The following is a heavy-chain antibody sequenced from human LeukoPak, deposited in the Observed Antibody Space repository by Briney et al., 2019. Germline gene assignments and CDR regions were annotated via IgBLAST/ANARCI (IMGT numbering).Heavy chain of an antibody. CDR3: ARPYGSGSYFDY. J-gene: IGHJ4*02. D-gene: IGHD3-10*01. CDR1: GGSISSNSYY. Sequence: PSETLSLTCAVSGGSISSNSYYWGWIRQPPGKGLEWIGSIYYSGSTYYNPSLKSRVTISVDTSKNQFSLKLSSVTAADTAVYYCARPYGSGSYFDYWGQGTLVTVSS. V-gene: IGHV4-39*07. CDR2: IYYSGST.